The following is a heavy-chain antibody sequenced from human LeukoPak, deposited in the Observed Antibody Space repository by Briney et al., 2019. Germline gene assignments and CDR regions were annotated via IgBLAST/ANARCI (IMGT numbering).Heavy chain of an antibody. CDR2: MNPNSGNT. D-gene: IGHD5-18*01. CDR3: ARIKRGYSYGNFDY. Sequence: ASVKVSCKASGYTFTSYDINWVRQATGQGLEWMGWMNPNSGNTGFAQKFQGRVTMTRNTSISTAYMELSSLRSKDTAVYYCARIKRGYSYGNFDYWGQGTLVTVSS. CDR1: GYTFTSYD. V-gene: IGHV1-8*01. J-gene: IGHJ4*02.